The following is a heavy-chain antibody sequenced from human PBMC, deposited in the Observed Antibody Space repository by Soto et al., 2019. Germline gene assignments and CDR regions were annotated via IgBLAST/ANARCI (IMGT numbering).Heavy chain of an antibody. D-gene: IGHD3-3*01. Sequence: QITLRESGPTLVKPTQTLTLTCTFSGFSLDASEVGVGWIRQPPGKALEWLALIYWDDAKRYNPSLKSRLTLTKDTSKNQVVLTMTNMDPVDTATYYSAHSGWSESQYVADAFDFWGQGTMVTVSS. J-gene: IGHJ3*01. V-gene: IGHV2-5*02. CDR2: IYWDDAK. CDR3: AHSGWSESQYVADAFDF. CDR1: GFSLDASEVG.